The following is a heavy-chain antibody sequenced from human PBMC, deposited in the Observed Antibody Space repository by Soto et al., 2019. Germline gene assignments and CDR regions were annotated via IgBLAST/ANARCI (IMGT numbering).Heavy chain of an antibody. CDR3: ARDRDSSYFPPPYYFDS. J-gene: IGHJ4*02. D-gene: IGHD4-4*01. CDR2: ISYDGSKT. CDR1: AFTFRSYT. Sequence: QVQLVESGGGVVQPGRSLRLSCAASAFTFRSYTMHWVRQAPGKGLEWVATISYDGSKTNYADSVRGRFTISRDNSMSTLFLQMDSLRPEDTAVYSCARDRDSSYFPPPYYFDSWGQGTLVTVSS. V-gene: IGHV3-30*04.